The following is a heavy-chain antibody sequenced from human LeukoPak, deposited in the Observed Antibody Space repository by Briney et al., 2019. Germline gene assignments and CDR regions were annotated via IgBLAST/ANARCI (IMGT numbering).Heavy chain of an antibody. D-gene: IGHD3-16*01. CDR2: INGDGTRT. CDR3: ARGVPGGWYFDL. CDR1: GFTFSSYW. Sequence: GGSLRLSCAASGFTFSSYWMHWVRHAPGKGLVWVSRINGDGTRTNYADSVKGRFAISRDNAENTVNLQIYSLKAEDTAVYYCARGVPGGWYFDLWGRATLVTVSS. J-gene: IGHJ2*01. V-gene: IGHV3-74*01.